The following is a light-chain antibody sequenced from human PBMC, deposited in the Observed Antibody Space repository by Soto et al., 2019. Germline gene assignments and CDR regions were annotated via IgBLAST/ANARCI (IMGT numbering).Light chain of an antibody. CDR2: DVS. CDR1: SSDVGGYNY. V-gene: IGLV2-14*03. CDR3: SSHTTSNSCQIV. Sequence: QSALTQPASVSGSPGQSITISCTGTSSDVGGYNYVSWYQHHPGKAPKLIIYDVSNRPSGVSNRFSGSKSGNTASLTISGLQPEDEADYYCSSHTTSNSCQIVFGTGTKVTVL. J-gene: IGLJ1*01.